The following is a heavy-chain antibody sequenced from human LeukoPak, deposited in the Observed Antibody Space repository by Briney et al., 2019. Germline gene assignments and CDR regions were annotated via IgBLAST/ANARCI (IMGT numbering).Heavy chain of an antibody. CDR1: GYSISSGYY. J-gene: IGHJ6*03. CDR3: ARLVLDYYYYMDV. Sequence: PSETLSLTCAVSGYSISSGYYWGWIRQPPGKGLEWIGSIYHSGSTYYNPSLKSRATISADTSKNQFSLKLSSVTAADTAVYYCARLVLDYYYYMDVWGKGTTVTVSS. V-gene: IGHV4-38-2*01. CDR2: IYHSGST.